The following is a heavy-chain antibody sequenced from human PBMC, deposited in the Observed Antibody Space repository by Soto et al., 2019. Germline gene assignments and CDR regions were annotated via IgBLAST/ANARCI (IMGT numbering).Heavy chain of an antibody. D-gene: IGHD3-16*01. Sequence: EVQLVESGGGLVQPGGSLRLSCAASTFTFSAYSVNWVRQAPGKGLEWVSYISSTSTTIYYADSVKGRFTISRDNAKNSLYLQMNSLRAEDTAVYYCARDGVFDLWGRGTLVTVSS. CDR3: ARDGVFDL. CDR1: TFTFSAYS. J-gene: IGHJ2*01. CDR2: ISSTSTTI. V-gene: IGHV3-48*01.